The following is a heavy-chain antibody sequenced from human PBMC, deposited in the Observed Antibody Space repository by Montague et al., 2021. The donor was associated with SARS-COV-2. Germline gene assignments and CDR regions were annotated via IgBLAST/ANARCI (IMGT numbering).Heavy chain of an antibody. CDR1: GFTFSNYY. D-gene: IGHD3-16*02. CDR3: TRDYRSIVGDGLDI. CDR2: SSTSAYTT. J-gene: IGHJ3*02. Sequence: SLRLSCAASGFTFSNYYMNWVRQAPGKGPEWISYSSTSAYTTSYAGSVKGRFTISRDNGKNSLYLQMNSLRVEDTAVYYCTRDYRSIVGDGLDIWGQGTKVTVSS. V-gene: IGHV3-48*03.